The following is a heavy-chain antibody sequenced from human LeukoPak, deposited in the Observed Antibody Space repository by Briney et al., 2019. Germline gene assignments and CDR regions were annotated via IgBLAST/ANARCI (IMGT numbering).Heavy chain of an antibody. CDR3: ANLRGIVGFPDY. D-gene: IGHD1-26*01. J-gene: IGHJ4*02. CDR2: ISGSDGST. CDR1: GFTFSSYA. V-gene: IGHV3-23*01. Sequence: GGSLRLSCAASGFTFSSYAMSWVRQAPGKGLEWVSAISGSDGSTYYADSVKGRFTISRDNSKNTLYLQMNSLRAEDTAVYYCANLRGIVGFPDYWGQGTLVTVSS.